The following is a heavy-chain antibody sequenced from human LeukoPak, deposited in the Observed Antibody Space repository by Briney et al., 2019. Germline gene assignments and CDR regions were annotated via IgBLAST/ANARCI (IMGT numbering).Heavy chain of an antibody. CDR1: GGSISSYY. D-gene: IGHD6-13*01. J-gene: IGHJ4*02. Sequence: PSQTLSLTCTVSGGSISSYYSSWIRQPPGKGLEWIGYIYYSGSTNYNPSLKSRVTISVDTSKSQFSLRVSSVTAADTAVYYCARGGSKTIAVAGLTDYWGQGTLVTVSS. CDR2: IYYSGST. CDR3: ARGGSKTIAVAGLTDY. V-gene: IGHV4-59*01.